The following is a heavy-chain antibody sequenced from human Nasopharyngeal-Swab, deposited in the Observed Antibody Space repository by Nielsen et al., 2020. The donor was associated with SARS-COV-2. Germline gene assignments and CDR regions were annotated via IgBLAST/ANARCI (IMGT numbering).Heavy chain of an antibody. Sequence: GESLKISCAASGFTFSSYSMNWVHQAPGKGLEWVSSISSSSSYIYYADSVKGRFTISRDNSKNTLYLQMNSLRAEDTAVYYCARERRSMGMDVWGQGTTVTVSS. J-gene: IGHJ6*02. V-gene: IGHV3-21*01. CDR3: ARERRSMGMDV. CDR1: GFTFSSYS. CDR2: ISSSSSYI. D-gene: IGHD6-6*01.